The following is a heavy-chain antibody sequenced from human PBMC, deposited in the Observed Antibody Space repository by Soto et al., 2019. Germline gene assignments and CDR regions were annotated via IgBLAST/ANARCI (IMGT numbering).Heavy chain of an antibody. CDR1: GYTFTSYG. Sequence: ASVKVSCKATGYTFTSYGSSWVRQAPGQGLEWMGWLSAYNGNTNYAQKLQGRVTVTTDTSTSTAYMELRSLRSDDTAVYYCARVVTYYDSSGYYYGPFDYWGQGTLVTVSS. CDR3: ARVVTYYDSSGYYYGPFDY. CDR2: LSAYNGNT. J-gene: IGHJ4*02. D-gene: IGHD3-22*01. V-gene: IGHV1-18*01.